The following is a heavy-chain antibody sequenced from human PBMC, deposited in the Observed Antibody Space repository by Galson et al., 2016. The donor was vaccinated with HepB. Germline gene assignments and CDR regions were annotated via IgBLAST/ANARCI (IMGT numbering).Heavy chain of an antibody. CDR3: ARSRASISATGNWFGP. J-gene: IGHJ5*01. D-gene: IGHD6-13*01. CDR2: IYWDDNK. Sequence: PALVKPTQTLTLTCSFSGLSLSTNGLGVGWIRQPPGKALEWLALIYWDDNKRYSPSLKNRLAITKDTSKNQVVLTMSNMDPVDTGTYYCARSRASISATGNWFGPWGQGSLVTVSS. CDR1: GLSLSTNGLG. V-gene: IGHV2-5*02.